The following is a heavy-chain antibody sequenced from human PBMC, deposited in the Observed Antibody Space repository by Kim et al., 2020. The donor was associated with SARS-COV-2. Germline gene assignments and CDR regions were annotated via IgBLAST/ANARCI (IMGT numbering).Heavy chain of an antibody. CDR3: ARDRGWGFFDY. J-gene: IGHJ4*02. Sequence: TSYTPSLKSRVAISIDTSKNQFSLKLSSVTAADTAVYYCARDRGWGFFDYWGQGTLVTVSS. CDR2: T. V-gene: IGHV4-31*02. D-gene: IGHD3-16*01.